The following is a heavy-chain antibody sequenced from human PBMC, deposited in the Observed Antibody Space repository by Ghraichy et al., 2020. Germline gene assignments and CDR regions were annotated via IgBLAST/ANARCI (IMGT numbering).Heavy chain of an antibody. CDR3: ASDGPQRSMAW. D-gene: IGHD2-8*01. CDR2: ITTGGTT. V-gene: IGHV3-53*05. Sequence: GESLNISCAASGFTVSSNYMSWVRQAPGKGLEWVSIITTGGTTYYADSVKGRFTISRDNSKNTVYLQMNSLRAEDTARYFCASDGPQRSMAWWGQGTTVIVSS. J-gene: IGHJ6*02. CDR1: GFTVSSNY.